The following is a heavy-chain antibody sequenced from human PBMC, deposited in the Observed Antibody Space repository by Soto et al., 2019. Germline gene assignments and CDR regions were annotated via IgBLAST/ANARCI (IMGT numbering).Heavy chain of an antibody. CDR3: TRSGLEGSLSNCFDL. J-gene: IGHJ5*02. Sequence: LSLTCSVSGGTMNNANYLRDWIRQTPGRRLELSGRISNTGRTSYNPSLKSLVTISVDTSKGQFSLKVTSVTAADTALYFCTRSGLEGSLSNCFDLWGQGTLVTVSS. V-gene: IGHV4-39*01. D-gene: IGHD1-1*01. CDR1: GGTMNNANYL. CDR2: ISNTGRT.